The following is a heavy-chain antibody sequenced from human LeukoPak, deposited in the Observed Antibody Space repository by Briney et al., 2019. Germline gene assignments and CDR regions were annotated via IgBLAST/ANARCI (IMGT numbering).Heavy chain of an antibody. CDR1: GFTFGSYS. Sequence: PGGSLRLSCAASGFTFGSYSMNWVRQAPGKGLEWVSSISSSSSYIYYADSVKGRFTISRDNAKNSLYLQMNSLRAEDTAVYYCARDGSGSYSGSGDYWGQGTLVTVSS. V-gene: IGHV3-21*01. J-gene: IGHJ4*02. CDR3: ARDGSGSYSGSGDY. D-gene: IGHD6-19*01. CDR2: ISSSSSYI.